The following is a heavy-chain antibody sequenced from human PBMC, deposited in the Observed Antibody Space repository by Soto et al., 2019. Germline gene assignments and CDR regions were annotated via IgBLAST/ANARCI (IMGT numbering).Heavy chain of an antibody. CDR1: GGSISSSSYY. Sequence: ASETLSLTCTVSGGSISSSSYYWGWIRQPPGKGLEWIGSIYYSGSTYYNPSPKSRVAISVDTSKNQFSLKLSSVTAADTAVYYCARVYSSSWYWFDYWGQGTLVTVSS. J-gene: IGHJ4*02. V-gene: IGHV4-39*01. CDR3: ARVYSSSWYWFDY. CDR2: IYYSGST. D-gene: IGHD6-13*01.